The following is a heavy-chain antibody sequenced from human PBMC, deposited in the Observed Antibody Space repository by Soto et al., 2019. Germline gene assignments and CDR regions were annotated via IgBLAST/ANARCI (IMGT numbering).Heavy chain of an antibody. V-gene: IGHV3-21*01. D-gene: IGHD3-9*01. CDR2: ISSSSSYI. Sequence: PGGSLRLSCAASGFTFSSYSMNWVRQAPGKGLEWVSSISSSSSYIYYADSVKGRFTISRDNAKNSLYLRMNSLRAEDTAVYYCARSEDILTGPGDYWGQGTLVTVSS. J-gene: IGHJ4*02. CDR3: ARSEDILTGPGDY. CDR1: GFTFSSYS.